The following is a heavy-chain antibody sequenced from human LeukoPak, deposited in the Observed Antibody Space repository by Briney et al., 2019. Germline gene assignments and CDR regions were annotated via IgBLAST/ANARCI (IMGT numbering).Heavy chain of an antibody. V-gene: IGHV1-8*01. CDR1: GYTFTSYD. Sequence: ASVKVSCKASGYTFTSYDINWVRQATGQGLEWMGWMNPNSGNTGYAQKLQGRVTMTRNTSISTAYMELSSLRSEDTAVYYCARDHVLGSSSWYIAFDIWGQGTMVTVSS. CDR3: ARDHVLGSSSWYIAFDI. CDR2: MNPNSGNT. J-gene: IGHJ3*02. D-gene: IGHD6-13*01.